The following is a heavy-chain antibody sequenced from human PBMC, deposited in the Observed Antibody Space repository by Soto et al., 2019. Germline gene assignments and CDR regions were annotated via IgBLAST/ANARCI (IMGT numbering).Heavy chain of an antibody. CDR3: AKGRPAATDAFDI. CDR1: SVDYG. D-gene: IGHD2-2*01. J-gene: IGHJ3*02. CDR2: IYYSGST. V-gene: IGHV4-61*08. Sequence: SVDYGGRRIRKNKGKGLEWIGYIYYSGSTNYNPSLKSRVTISVDTSKNQFSLKLSSVTAADTAVYYCAKGRPAATDAFDIWGQGTMVTVSS.